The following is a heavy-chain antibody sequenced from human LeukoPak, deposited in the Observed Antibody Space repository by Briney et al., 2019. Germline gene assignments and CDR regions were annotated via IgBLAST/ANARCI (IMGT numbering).Heavy chain of an antibody. CDR1: GVSISSSSYY. V-gene: IGHV4-39*01. CDR2: IYYSGST. CDR3: ARHKLAGDAFDI. Sequence: SSETLSLTCTVSGVSISSSSYYWGWIRQPPGKGLEWFGSIYYSGSTYYNPSLKSRVTISVDTSKTQYSLKLSSVTAADTAVYYCARHKLAGDAFDIWGQGTMVTVSS. J-gene: IGHJ3*02. D-gene: IGHD1-1*01.